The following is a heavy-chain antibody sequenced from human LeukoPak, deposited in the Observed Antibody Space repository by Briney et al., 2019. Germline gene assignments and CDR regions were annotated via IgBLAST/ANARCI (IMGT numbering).Heavy chain of an antibody. CDR2: IYRFGNT. CDR3: TGRVQRYFRA. J-gene: IGHJ1*01. Sequence: NPSETRTLLRTVSGDSISSDYWIWIRQPPGKGLEWIGYIYRFGNTDYNPSLMRRVTISLDTSKKQLSLNLTSVTAADTAVYYCTGRVQRYFRAWGQGTQVTVSS. V-gene: IGHV4-4*08. CDR1: GDSISSDY. D-gene: IGHD3-9*01.